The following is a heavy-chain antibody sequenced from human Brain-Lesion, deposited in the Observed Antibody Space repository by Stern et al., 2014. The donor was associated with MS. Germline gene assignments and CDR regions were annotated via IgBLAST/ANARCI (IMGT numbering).Heavy chain of an antibody. CDR2: IYYRGST. CDR3: AKVWLGELPENPFDY. Sequence: QVQLQESGPGLVKPSETLSITCTVSGGSISSNSYYWGWIRQPPGKGLEWIGSIYYRGSTYYKPSLKSRVTISKDTSKNHFSLTLKSVTAADTAVYFCAKVWLGELPENPFDYWGQGTLVTVSS. J-gene: IGHJ4*02. CDR1: GGSISSNSYY. V-gene: IGHV4-39*02. D-gene: IGHD3-10*01.